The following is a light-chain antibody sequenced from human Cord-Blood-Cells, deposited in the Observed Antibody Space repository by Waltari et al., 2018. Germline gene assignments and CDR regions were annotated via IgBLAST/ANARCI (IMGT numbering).Light chain of an antibody. CDR1: QSVSSY. Sequence: EIVLTQSPATLSLSPGERATLSCRASQSVSSYLAWYQQKPGQAPRLLIYDASNRATGIPARFSCRGSGTDFTLTISSLEPEDFAVYYCQQRRNWPPGTFGQGTKVEIK. CDR3: QQRRNWPPGT. CDR2: DAS. V-gene: IGKV3-11*01. J-gene: IGKJ1*01.